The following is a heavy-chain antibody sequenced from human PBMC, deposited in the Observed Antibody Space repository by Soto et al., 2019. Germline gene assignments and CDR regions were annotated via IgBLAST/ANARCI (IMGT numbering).Heavy chain of an antibody. J-gene: IGHJ5*02. Sequence: QIQLVQSGAEVKKPGASVKVSCRASGYTFTGYYLHWVRQAPGQGLEWMGWVNPIRGDTNYAQKFQGRVIMPRDRSITTVNMELSRLRSDDTAVYYCAREEGFRITMDRGRWFDPWGQGTLVTVSS. V-gene: IGHV1-2*02. D-gene: IGHD3-10*01. CDR1: GYTFTGYY. CDR3: AREEGFRITMDRGRWFDP. CDR2: VNPIRGDT.